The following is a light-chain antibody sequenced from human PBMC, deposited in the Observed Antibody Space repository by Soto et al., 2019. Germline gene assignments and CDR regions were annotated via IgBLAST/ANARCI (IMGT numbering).Light chain of an antibody. CDR2: AAS. V-gene: IGKV1-39*01. Sequence: IQITQSPSSLSASVGDRVTITCRASQSISSYLNWYQQKPGKAPKLLIYAASSLQSGVPSRFSGSGSGTDFTLTISSLQSEDFAVYYCQQYNDWPWTFGQGTKVDI. CDR1: QSISSY. CDR3: QQYNDWPWT. J-gene: IGKJ1*01.